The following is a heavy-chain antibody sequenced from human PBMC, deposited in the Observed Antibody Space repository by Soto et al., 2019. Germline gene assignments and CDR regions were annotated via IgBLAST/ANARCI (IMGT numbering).Heavy chain of an antibody. CDR2: IKSSGTT. CDR3: TTDRAIGPRPVFDS. D-gene: IGHD6-6*01. V-gene: IGHV3-15*01. CDR1: GFSFSNAW. J-gene: IGHJ4*02. Sequence: EVQRVESGGGLVKPGGSLRLSCVASGFSFSNAWRSWVRQAPGKGLEWVGRIKSSGTTNYAAPVKGRFTMSRDDSKNMLYLQMNSLKTEDTALYYCTTDRAIGPRPVFDSWGQGTLVTVSS.